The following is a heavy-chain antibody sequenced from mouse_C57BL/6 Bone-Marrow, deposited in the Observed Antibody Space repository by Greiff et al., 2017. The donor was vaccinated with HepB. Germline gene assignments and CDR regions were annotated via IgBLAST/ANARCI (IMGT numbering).Heavy chain of an antibody. V-gene: IGHV5-4*03. CDR3: ARLGPMITTPYYYAMDY. J-gene: IGHJ4*01. CDR2: ISDGGSYT. D-gene: IGHD2-4*01. Sequence: EVKVEESGGGLVKPGGSLKLSCAASGFTFSSYAMSWVRQTPEKRLEWVATISDGGSYTYYPDNVKGRFTISRDNAKNNLYLQMSHLKSEDTAMYYCARLGPMITTPYYYAMDYWGQGTSVTVSS. CDR1: GFTFSSYA.